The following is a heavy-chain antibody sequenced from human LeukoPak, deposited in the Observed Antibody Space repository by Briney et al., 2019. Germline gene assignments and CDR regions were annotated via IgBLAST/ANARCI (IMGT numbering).Heavy chain of an antibody. D-gene: IGHD2-15*01. Sequence: GGSLRLSCAASGFTFSSYAMSWVGQAPGKGLDWVSAISGSGGSTYYADSVKGRFTISRDNSKNTLYLQMNSLRAEDTAVYYCAKDPVGVVVGIFDYWGQGTLVTVSS. V-gene: IGHV3-23*01. J-gene: IGHJ4*02. CDR3: AKDPVGVVVGIFDY. CDR1: GFTFSSYA. CDR2: ISGSGGST.